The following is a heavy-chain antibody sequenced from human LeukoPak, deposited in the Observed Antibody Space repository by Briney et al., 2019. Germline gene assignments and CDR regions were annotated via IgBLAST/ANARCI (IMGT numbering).Heavy chain of an antibody. D-gene: IGHD3-22*01. V-gene: IGHV3-23*01. J-gene: IGHJ4*02. CDR3: AKWVSVDYYDSSGYNDY. CDR1: GFTFSRYG. Sequence: PGGSLRLFCAASGFTFSRYGMNCVRQAPGEGLVWVSSISGSGGGTSYAVSVRGLFPISRDNSKNTLYLQMNSLRAEDTAVYYCAKWVSVDYYDSSGYNDYWGQGTLVTVSS. CDR2: ISGSGGGT.